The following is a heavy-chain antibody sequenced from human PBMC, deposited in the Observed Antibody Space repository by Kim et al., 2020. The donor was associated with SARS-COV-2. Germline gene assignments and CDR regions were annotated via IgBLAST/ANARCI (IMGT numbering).Heavy chain of an antibody. CDR3: ARALILTGYFQYYFD. J-gene: IGHJ4*01. CDR2: IHDSGTT. D-gene: IGHD3-9*01. CDR1: GGSITSGDYY. V-gene: IGHV4-39*01. Sequence: SENLSLTCSVSGGSITSGDYYCAWIRQPPGRELEWIGSIHDSGTTYFNASLQSRVILSVDTSTNQFALKLRSVTSTDTAVYFCARALILTGYFQYYFD.